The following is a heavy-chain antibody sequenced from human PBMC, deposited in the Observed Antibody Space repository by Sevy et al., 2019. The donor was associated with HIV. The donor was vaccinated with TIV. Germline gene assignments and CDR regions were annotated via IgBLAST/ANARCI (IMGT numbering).Heavy chain of an antibody. J-gene: IGHJ4*02. CDR1: GFTFSSYS. Sequence: GESLRLSCAASGFTFSSYSMNWVRQAPGKGLEWVSYISSSSSTIYYADSVKGRFTISRDNAKNSLYLQMNSLGDEDTAVYYCARDRGFGGVTFDYWGQGTLVTVSS. V-gene: IGHV3-48*02. CDR2: ISSSSSTI. CDR3: ARDRGFGGVTFDY. D-gene: IGHD3-16*01.